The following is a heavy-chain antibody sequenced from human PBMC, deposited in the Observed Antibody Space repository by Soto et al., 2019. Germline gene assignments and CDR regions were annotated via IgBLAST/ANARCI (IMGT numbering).Heavy chain of an antibody. CDR1: GYIFSNYW. CDR2: VFPGNSDT. V-gene: IGHV5-51*01. CDR3: ARHNVYAMDV. Sequence: GESLKISCEVSGYIFSNYWIGWVRQMPGKGLEWMAIVFPGNSDTIYSPSFRGQVTISADTSISTAYLQWNSLQASDTAIYYCARHNVYAMDVWGQGTTVTVSS. J-gene: IGHJ6*02.